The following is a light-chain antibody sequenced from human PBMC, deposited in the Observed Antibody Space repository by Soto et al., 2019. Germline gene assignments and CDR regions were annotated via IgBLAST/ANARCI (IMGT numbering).Light chain of an antibody. V-gene: IGKV3-11*01. CDR2: DAS. CDR1: QSVSSY. J-gene: IGKJ5*01. Sequence: DIVLTQSPAPLSLSPGERATLSCRASQSVSSYLAWYQQEPGQAPRILIYDASNRATGIPARFSGSGSGTDFTLTISSLEPEDFAVYYCQQRSNWITFGQGTRLEIK. CDR3: QQRSNWIT.